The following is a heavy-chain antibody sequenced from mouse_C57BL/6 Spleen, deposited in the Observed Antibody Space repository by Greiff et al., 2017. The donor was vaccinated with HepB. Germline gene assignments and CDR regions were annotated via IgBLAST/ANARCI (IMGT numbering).Heavy chain of an antibody. Sequence: QVQLQQSGAELVMPGASVKLSCKASGYTFTSYWMHWVKQRPGQGLEWIGEIDPSDSYTNYNQKFKGKSTLTVDKSSSTAYMQLSSLTSEDSAVYYCARWLRRGYFDYWGQGTTLTVSS. D-gene: IGHD2-2*01. J-gene: IGHJ2*01. CDR3: ARWLRRGYFDY. CDR2: IDPSDSYT. CDR1: GYTFTSYW. V-gene: IGHV1-69*01.